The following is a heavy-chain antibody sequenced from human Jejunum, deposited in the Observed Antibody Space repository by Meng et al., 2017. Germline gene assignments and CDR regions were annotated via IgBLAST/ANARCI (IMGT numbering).Heavy chain of an antibody. D-gene: IGHD6-19*01. CDR1: GYTFTSSS. J-gene: IGHJ4*02. Sequence: QVQLVQSGSELKKPGDSVKVSCQAAGYTFTSSSMNWVRHAPGQGLEWMGWININTGNLTYAQGFTGRFVFSLDTSVSTAYLQIDSLKADDTAVYYCARGNGWRFDYWGQGTLVTVSS. V-gene: IGHV7-4-1*01. CDR3: ARGNGWRFDY. CDR2: ININTGNL.